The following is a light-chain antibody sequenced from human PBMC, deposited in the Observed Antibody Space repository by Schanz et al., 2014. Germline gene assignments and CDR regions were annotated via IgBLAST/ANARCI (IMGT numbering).Light chain of an antibody. CDR2: DAS. V-gene: IGKV3-11*01. Sequence: EIVLTQSPATLSLSPGERATLSCRASQSVRSYLAWYQHKPGQTPRLLIYDASNRATGIPARFSGSGSGTDFTLTISSLQSEDFAVYYCQQYNDWYTFGQGTKLEIK. CDR1: QSVRSY. CDR3: QQYNDWYT. J-gene: IGKJ2*01.